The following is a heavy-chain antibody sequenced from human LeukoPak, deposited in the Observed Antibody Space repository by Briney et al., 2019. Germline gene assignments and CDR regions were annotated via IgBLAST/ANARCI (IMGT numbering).Heavy chain of an antibody. D-gene: IGHD1-1*01. J-gene: IGHJ3*02. CDR2: ISWNSGSI. V-gene: IGHV3-9*01. Sequence: GRSLRLSCAASGFTFDDYAMHWVRQAPGKGLEWVSGISWNSGSIGYADSVKGRFTISRDNAKNSLYLQMNSLRAEDTALYYCAKEAGTFLSDAFDIWGQGTMVTVSS. CDR3: AKEAGTFLSDAFDI. CDR1: GFTFDDYA.